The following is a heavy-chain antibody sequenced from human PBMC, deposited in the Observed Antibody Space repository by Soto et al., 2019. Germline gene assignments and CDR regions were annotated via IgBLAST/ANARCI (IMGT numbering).Heavy chain of an antibody. D-gene: IGHD3-22*01. CDR2: IKQDGSEK. V-gene: IGHV3-7*04. J-gene: IGHJ6*02. CDR1: GFTFSSHW. CDR3: ARFYYDSSGYLPSPYYYYYGMDV. Sequence: TGGPLRLSCAASGFTFSSHWMSWVRQAPEKGQEWVTNIKQDGSEKYYVDSVKGRFTISRDNAKNSLYLQMNSLRAEDTAVYYCARFYYDSSGYLPSPYYYYYGMDVWGQGTTVTVSS.